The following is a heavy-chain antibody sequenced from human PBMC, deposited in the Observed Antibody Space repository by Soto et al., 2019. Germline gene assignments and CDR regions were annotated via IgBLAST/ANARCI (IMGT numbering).Heavy chain of an antibody. J-gene: IGHJ4*02. CDR2: ISGSGGST. Sequence: EVQLLESGGGLVQPGGSLRLSCAASGFTFSSYAMSRVRQAPGKGLECVSAISGSGGSTYYADSVKGRFTISRDNSKNTLYRQMNSLRAEDTAVYYCAKGAIKPRNVVVTANFDYWGQGTLVTVSS. V-gene: IGHV3-23*01. CDR3: AKGAIKPRNVVVTANFDY. CDR1: GFTFSSYA. D-gene: IGHD2-21*02.